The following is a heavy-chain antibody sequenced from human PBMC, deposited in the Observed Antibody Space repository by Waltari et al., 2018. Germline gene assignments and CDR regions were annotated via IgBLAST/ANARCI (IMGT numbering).Heavy chain of an antibody. D-gene: IGHD5-12*01. CDR2: FYKSGTT. J-gene: IGHJ4*02. CDR1: RSPIRNNNSY. CDR3: VRGYPDIVATISDY. Sequence: QLQLQESGPGLVKPSETLSLTCPVPRSPIRNNNSYWGWVRQPPGKGLEWIGSFYKSGTTYYNPSLKSRVTISVDTSNNQFSLKLNSVTAADTAVYYCVRGYPDIVATISDYWGQGTLVIVSS. V-gene: IGHV4-39*07.